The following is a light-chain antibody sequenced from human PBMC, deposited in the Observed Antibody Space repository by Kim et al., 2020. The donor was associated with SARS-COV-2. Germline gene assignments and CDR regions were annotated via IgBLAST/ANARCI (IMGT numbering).Light chain of an antibody. CDR2: RNN. CDR3: SAWDSSLSAWV. Sequence: QTATLPCSGGSNNVGNEEAACLHQHQRHPPKILSYRNNNRPSGISERFSASRSGNAASLTITGLQPEDEADYYCSAWDSSLSAWVFGGGTQLTVL. V-gene: IGLV10-54*01. J-gene: IGLJ2*01. CDR1: SNNVGNEE.